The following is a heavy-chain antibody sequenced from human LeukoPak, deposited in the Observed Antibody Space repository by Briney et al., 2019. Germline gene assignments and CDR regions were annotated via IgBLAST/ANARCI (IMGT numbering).Heavy chain of an antibody. CDR3: ARCRGNGRSGWYFDF. D-gene: IGHD2-8*01. V-gene: IGHV3-7*01. CDR2: VNQDESEK. J-gene: IGHJ2*01. Sequence: GGSLRLSCAASGFTLSGDWMSWVRQAPGKGMEWVANVNQDESEKFSVDSVWGRFTISRDNAKNSVYLQMHSLRAEDTAVYYCARCRGNGRSGWYFDFWGRGTLVTVS. CDR1: GFTLSGDW.